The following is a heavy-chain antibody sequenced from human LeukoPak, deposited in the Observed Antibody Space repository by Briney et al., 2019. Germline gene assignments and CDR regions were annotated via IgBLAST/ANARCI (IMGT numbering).Heavy chain of an antibody. Sequence: GGSLRLSCAASGFTVSSNYMSWVRQAPGKGLEWVSVIYSGGSTYYADSVKGRFTISIHNSKNTLYLQMNSLRDEDTAVYYCARDMFTNTWYVLDYWGQGTLVTVSS. D-gene: IGHD6-13*01. CDR3: ARDMFTNTWYVLDY. CDR1: GFTVSSNY. CDR2: IYSGGST. V-gene: IGHV3-53*01. J-gene: IGHJ4*02.